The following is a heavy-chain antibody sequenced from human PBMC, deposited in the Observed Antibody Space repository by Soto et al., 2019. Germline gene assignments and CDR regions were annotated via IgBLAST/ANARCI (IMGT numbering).Heavy chain of an antibody. Sequence: QVQLQESGPGLVKPSETLSLNCTVSGDSSSRFYWSWVRQSAGKGLEWIGRIYTSGSTPYNPSLQSRVTMSLDTSKKILSLKMTSVTAADTAVYYCARDSVAGAMDVWGQGTTVTFSS. CDR1: GDSSSRFY. J-gene: IGHJ6*02. D-gene: IGHD6-19*01. CDR2: IYTSGST. V-gene: IGHV4-4*07. CDR3: ARDSVAGAMDV.